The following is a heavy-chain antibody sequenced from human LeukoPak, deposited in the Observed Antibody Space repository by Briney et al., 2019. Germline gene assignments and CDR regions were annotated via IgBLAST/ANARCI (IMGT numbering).Heavy chain of an antibody. CDR1: GGSISSGSYY. CDR2: IYTSGST. CDR3: ARDLKGAPDY. Sequence: SETLSLTCTVSGGSISSGSYYWSWIRQPAGKGLEWIGRIYTSGSTNYNPSLKSRVTISVDTSKNQFSLKLGSVTAADTAVYYCARDLKGAPDYWGQGTLVTVSS. V-gene: IGHV4-61*02. J-gene: IGHJ4*02. D-gene: IGHD1-26*01.